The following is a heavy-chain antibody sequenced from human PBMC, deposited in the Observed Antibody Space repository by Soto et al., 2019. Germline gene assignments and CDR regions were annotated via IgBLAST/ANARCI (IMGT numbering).Heavy chain of an antibody. CDR3: AKHKRSSGWSQGYYYSMDV. D-gene: IGHD6-19*01. Sequence: GGSLRLSCAASGFTFNNYDMHWVRQAPGKGLEWVAVISYDGSNKYYADSVKGRFTISRDNSKNTLYVHMNSLRAEDTAVYYCAKHKRSSGWSQGYYYSMDVWGQGTTVTVSS. CDR2: ISYDGSNK. J-gene: IGHJ6*02. V-gene: IGHV3-30*18. CDR1: GFTFNNYD.